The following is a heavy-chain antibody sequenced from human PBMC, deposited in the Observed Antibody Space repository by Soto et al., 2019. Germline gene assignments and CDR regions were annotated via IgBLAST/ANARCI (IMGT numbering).Heavy chain of an antibody. CDR3: PREIVTAGGNNYFDP. CDR1: GGTVASSHW. Sequence: QVQLQESGPRLVKPSGSLSLTCGVSGGTVASSHWWSWVRQSPGGGLEWIGNVYHTGDTNFNPSLQGRVTISVDKSNKQFSLRLNSLTAADTAVYFWPREIVTAGGNNYFDPWGPGTLVTVSS. J-gene: IGHJ5*02. V-gene: IGHV4-4*02. D-gene: IGHD2-21*02. CDR2: VYHTGDT.